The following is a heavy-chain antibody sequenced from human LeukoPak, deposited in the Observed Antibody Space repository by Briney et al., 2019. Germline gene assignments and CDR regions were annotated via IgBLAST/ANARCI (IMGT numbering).Heavy chain of an antibody. V-gene: IGHV1-2*02. CDR2: INPSSGGT. D-gene: IGHD3-3*01. Sequence: ASVKVSCKATGYTFTGYYMHWVRQAPGQGLEWMGWINPSSGGTNYAQKFQGRVTMTRDTSISTAYMELSRLRSDDTAVYYCARLTYYDFWSGYNYAFDIWGQGTMVTVSS. J-gene: IGHJ3*02. CDR3: ARLTYYDFWSGYNYAFDI. CDR1: GYTFTGYY.